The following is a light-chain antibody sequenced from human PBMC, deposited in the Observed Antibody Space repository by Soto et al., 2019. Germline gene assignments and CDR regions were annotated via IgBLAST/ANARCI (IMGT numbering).Light chain of an antibody. CDR1: SSNIGNNY. CDR3: GTWDSSLSAVV. J-gene: IGLJ2*01. CDR2: DSN. V-gene: IGLV1-51*01. Sequence: QSVLKQPPSVSAAPGQTVTISCSGSSSNIGNNYVSWYQQLPGTAPKLLIYDSNKRPSGIPDRFSGSKSGTSATLGITGLQTGDEADYYCGTWDSSLSAVVFDGGTKLTVL.